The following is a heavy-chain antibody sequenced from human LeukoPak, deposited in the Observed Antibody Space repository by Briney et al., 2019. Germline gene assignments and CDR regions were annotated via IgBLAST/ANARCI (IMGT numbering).Heavy chain of an antibody. J-gene: IGHJ6*03. CDR3: ASGEVPAAIPYTYYYMDV. V-gene: IGHV1-69*05. D-gene: IGHD2-2*02. CDR2: IIPIFGTA. Sequence: SVKVSCKASGGTFSSYAISWVRQAPGQGLEWMGGIIPIFGTANYAQKFQGRVTITTDESTSTAYMELSSLRSEDTAVYYCASGEVPAAIPYTYYYMDVWGKGITVTVSS. CDR1: GGTFSSYA.